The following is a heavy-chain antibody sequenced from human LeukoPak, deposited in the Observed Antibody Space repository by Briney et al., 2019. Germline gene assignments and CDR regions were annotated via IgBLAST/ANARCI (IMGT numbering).Heavy chain of an antibody. Sequence: ASVKVSCKASGYTFSDYYMHWVRQAPGQGLEWMGWINPNSGGTNYAQKFQGRVTMTRDTSISTAYMELSRLRSDDTAVYYCARATYSSGWYWYYWGQGTLVTVSS. D-gene: IGHD6-19*01. CDR3: ARATYSSGWYWYY. J-gene: IGHJ4*02. CDR2: INPNSGGT. V-gene: IGHV1-2*02. CDR1: GYTFSDYY.